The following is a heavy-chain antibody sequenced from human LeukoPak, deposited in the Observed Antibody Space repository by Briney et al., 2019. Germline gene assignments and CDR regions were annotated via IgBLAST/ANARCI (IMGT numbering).Heavy chain of an antibody. Sequence: SETLSLTCTVSGGSLSSGSYYWGWIRQPPGKGLEWIGSIYYSGSTYYNPSLKSRVTISVDTSKNQFSLKLGSVTAADTAVYYCARPEATNWGYYFDYWGQGTLVTVSS. J-gene: IGHJ4*02. CDR1: GGSLSSGSYY. D-gene: IGHD7-27*01. CDR2: IYYSGST. V-gene: IGHV4-39*01. CDR3: ARPEATNWGYYFDY.